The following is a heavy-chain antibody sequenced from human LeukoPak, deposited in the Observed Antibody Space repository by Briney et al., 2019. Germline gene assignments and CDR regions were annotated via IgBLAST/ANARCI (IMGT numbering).Heavy chain of an antibody. Sequence: GGSLRLSCAASGLTFSSYAMSWVRQAPGKGLEWVSAISGSGGSTYYADSVKGRFTISRDNSKNTLYLQMNSLRAEDTAVYYCTIPEYYGSGVYNYWGQGTLVTVSS. J-gene: IGHJ4*02. CDR2: ISGSGGST. CDR1: GLTFSSYA. CDR3: TIPEYYGSGVYNY. D-gene: IGHD3-10*01. V-gene: IGHV3-23*01.